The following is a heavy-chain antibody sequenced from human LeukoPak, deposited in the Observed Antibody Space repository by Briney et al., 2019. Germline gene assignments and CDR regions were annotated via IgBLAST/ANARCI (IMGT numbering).Heavy chain of an antibody. CDR3: ARDSGAVGATPDY. V-gene: IGHV1-2*02. CDR1: GYTFTGYY. Sequence: ASVKVSCKASGYTFTGYYMHWVRQAPGQGPEWMGWINPNSGGTNYAQKFQGRVTMTRDTSISTAYMELSRLRSDDTAVYYCARDSGAVGATPDYWGQGTLVTVSS. D-gene: IGHD1-26*01. CDR2: INPNSGGT. J-gene: IGHJ4*02.